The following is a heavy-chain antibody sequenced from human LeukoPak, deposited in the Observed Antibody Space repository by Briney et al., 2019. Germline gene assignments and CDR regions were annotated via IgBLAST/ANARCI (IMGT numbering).Heavy chain of an antibody. V-gene: IGHV3-7*01. CDR3: AKDYGGGYFDY. Sequence: GGSLRLSCAASGFTFSSYAMSWVRQAPGKGPEWVAQIKEDGSEKYYMDFVEGRFTISRDNAKNSLYLQMNSLRAEDTAVYYCAKDYGGGYFDYWGQGTLVTVSS. CDR2: IKEDGSEK. CDR1: GFTFSSYA. J-gene: IGHJ4*02. D-gene: IGHD3-16*01.